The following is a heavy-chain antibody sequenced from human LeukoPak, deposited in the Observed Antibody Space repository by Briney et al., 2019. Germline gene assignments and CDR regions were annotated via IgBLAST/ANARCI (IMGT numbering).Heavy chain of an antibody. CDR1: GFTFSSYN. D-gene: IGHD3-3*01. Sequence: AGSLRLSCVASGFTFSSYNMNWVRQAPGKELEWISYIYSSGRIILYAESVKGRFTISRDNAMNSLYLQMNSLRAEDTAVYYCAREIGAYGYWGQGTLVTVSS. V-gene: IGHV3-48*03. J-gene: IGHJ4*02. CDR3: AREIGAYGY. CDR2: IYSSGRII.